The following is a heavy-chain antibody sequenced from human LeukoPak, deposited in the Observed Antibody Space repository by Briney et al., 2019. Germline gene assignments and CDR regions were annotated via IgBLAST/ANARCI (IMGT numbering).Heavy chain of an antibody. J-gene: IGHJ5*02. Sequence: ASVKVSCKASGYTFTNYGITWVRQAPGQGLEWMGWISPYNGNTNHAQGLQGRVTLTTDTPTSTAYMELRSLRSDDTAVYYCARGRNDGLTVYLSVSGVYDPWGQGTLVTVSS. CDR2: ISPYNGNT. CDR1: GYTFTNYG. D-gene: IGHD3-9*01. V-gene: IGHV1-18*01. CDR3: ARGRNDGLTVYLSVSGVYDP.